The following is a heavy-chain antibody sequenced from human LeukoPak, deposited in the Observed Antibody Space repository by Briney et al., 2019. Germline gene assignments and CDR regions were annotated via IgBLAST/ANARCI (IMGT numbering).Heavy chain of an antibody. CDR1: GYTFTSYG. CDR3: AGSSTSCYGCNWFDP. J-gene: IGHJ5*02. D-gene: IGHD2-2*01. CDR2: ISAYNGNT. V-gene: IGHV1-18*01. Sequence: ASVKVSCKASGYTFTSYGISWLQQAPGKGLEWLGWISAYNGNTNYAQKLQGRVTMTTDTSTSTAYMELRSLRSDDTAVYYCAGSSTSCYGCNWFDPWGQGTMVTVSS.